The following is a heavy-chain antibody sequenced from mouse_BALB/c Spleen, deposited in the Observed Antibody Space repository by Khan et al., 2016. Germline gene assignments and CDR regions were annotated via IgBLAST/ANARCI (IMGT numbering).Heavy chain of an antibody. D-gene: IGHD2-3*01. CDR3: ATYDGYLFDY. Sequence: EVQLQESGPSLVKPSQTLTLTCSVTGDSITSGYWNWIRKFPGNKLEYMGYISYSGRTAYNPSLKSRISITRDTSTIQYYLQLNSVTTEDTATYYWATYDGYLFDYWGQGTTLTVSS. V-gene: IGHV3-8*02. CDR1: GDSITSGY. J-gene: IGHJ2*01. CDR2: ISYSGRT.